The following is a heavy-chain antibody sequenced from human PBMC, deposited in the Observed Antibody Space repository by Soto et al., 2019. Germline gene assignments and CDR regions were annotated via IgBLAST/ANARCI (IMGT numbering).Heavy chain of an antibody. CDR2: TRNKANSYTT. V-gene: IGHV3-72*01. CDR3: SKRRDYYYYYGMDV. J-gene: IGHJ6*02. CDR1: GFTFSDHY. Sequence: XVSLRLSCAASGFTFSDHYMDWVRQAPGKGLEWVGRTRNKANSYTTEYAASVKGRFTISRDDSKNTLYLQMNSLKTEDTAVYYCSKRRDYYYYYGMDVWGQGTTVTVSS.